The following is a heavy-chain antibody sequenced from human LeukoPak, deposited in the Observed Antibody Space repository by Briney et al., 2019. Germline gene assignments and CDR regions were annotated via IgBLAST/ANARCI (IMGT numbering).Heavy chain of an antibody. J-gene: IGHJ4*02. CDR2: IKQDGSEK. D-gene: IGHD5-24*01. CDR1: GFTFSSYW. Sequence: GGSLRLSCAASGFTFSSYWMSWVRQAPGKGLEWVANIKQDGSEKYYVDSVKGRFTISRDNAKNSLYLQMYSLRAEDTAVYYCARVERWLQSYFDYWGQGTLVTVSS. CDR3: ARVERWLQSYFDY. V-gene: IGHV3-7*01.